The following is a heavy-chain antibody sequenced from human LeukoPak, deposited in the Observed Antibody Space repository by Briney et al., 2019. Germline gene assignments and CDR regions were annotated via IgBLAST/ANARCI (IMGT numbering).Heavy chain of an antibody. V-gene: IGHV3-7*01. Sequence: PGGSLRLSCAASGFTFSSYNMNWVRQAPGKGLEWVAQIKEDGSQKYYVDSVKGRFTISRDNAQNSLYLQMNSLRAEDTAVYYCARVRTRIPEDYWGQGTLVTVSS. CDR1: GFTFSSYN. CDR2: IKEDGSQK. J-gene: IGHJ4*02. CDR3: ARVRTRIPEDY.